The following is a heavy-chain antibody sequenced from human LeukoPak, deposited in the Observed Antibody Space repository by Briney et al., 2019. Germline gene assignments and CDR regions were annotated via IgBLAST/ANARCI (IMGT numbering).Heavy chain of an antibody. V-gene: IGHV1-69*06. CDR1: GGTFSSYA. D-gene: IGHD5-24*01. J-gene: IGHJ4*02. CDR3: ARALRERWLQSQLFDY. Sequence: ASVKVSCKASGGTFSSYAISWVRQAPGQGLEWMGGIIPIFGTANYAQKFQGRVTITADKSTSTAYMELSSLRSEDTAVYYCARALRERWLQSQLFDYWGQGTLVTVSS. CDR2: IIPIFGTA.